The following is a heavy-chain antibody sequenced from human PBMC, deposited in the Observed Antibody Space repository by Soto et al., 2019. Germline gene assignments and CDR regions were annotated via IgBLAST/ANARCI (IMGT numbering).Heavy chain of an antibody. V-gene: IGHV3-15*01. Sequence: EVQLVESGGGLVKPGGSLRLSCAASGFPFTNAWMSWVRQVPGKGLEWIARVLSKADGGETDYAAPVKDRFTISRDDSXXXXXXXXXXXXXXXXAVYYCTTYDYIWGSDRYRWAYWGQGALVTVSS. CDR3: TTYDYIWGSDRYRWAY. CDR2: VLSKADGGET. J-gene: IGHJ4*02. CDR1: GFPFTNAW. D-gene: IGHD3-16*02.